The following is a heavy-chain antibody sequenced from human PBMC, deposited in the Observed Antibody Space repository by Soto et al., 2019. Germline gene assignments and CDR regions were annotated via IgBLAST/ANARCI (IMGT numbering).Heavy chain of an antibody. V-gene: IGHV3-20*01. Sequence: DVQLVESGGGVIRPGGSLRLSCAASGFTFDDYGMNWVRQAPGKGLEWVSGITWNGDDTDYAGSVRGRFTISRENAKNSLYLQMNSLTAEDTAFYHCARGRDWFDFWGQGILVTVSS. CDR1: GFTFDDYG. CDR3: ARGRDWFDF. J-gene: IGHJ5*01. CDR2: ITWNGDDT.